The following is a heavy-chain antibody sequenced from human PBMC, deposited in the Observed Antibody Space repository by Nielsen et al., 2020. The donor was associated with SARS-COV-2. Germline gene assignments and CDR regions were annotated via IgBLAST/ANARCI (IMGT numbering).Heavy chain of an antibody. Sequence: GGSLRLSCAASGFTVSSNYMSWVRQAPGKGPEWVSAISGSGGSTYYADSVKGRFTISRDNSKNTLYLQMNSLRAEDTAVYYCAKYSGYDSDWGQGTLVTVSS. CDR1: GFTVSSNY. J-gene: IGHJ4*02. CDR3: AKYSGYDSD. CDR2: ISGSGGST. V-gene: IGHV3-23*01. D-gene: IGHD5-12*01.